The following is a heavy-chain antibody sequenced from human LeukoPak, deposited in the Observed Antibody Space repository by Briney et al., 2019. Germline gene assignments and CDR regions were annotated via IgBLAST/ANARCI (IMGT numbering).Heavy chain of an antibody. CDR1: GFTFSSYG. J-gene: IGHJ4*02. CDR3: ARGGIFYYDSSGYFAGDC. Sequence: GGSLRLSCAASGFTFSSYGMHWVRQAPGKGLEWVAFIRYDGSNKYYADSVKGRFTISRDNSKNTLYLQMNSLRAEDTAVYCCARGGIFYYDSSGYFAGDCWGQGTLVTVSS. D-gene: IGHD3-22*01. CDR2: IRYDGSNK. V-gene: IGHV3-30*02.